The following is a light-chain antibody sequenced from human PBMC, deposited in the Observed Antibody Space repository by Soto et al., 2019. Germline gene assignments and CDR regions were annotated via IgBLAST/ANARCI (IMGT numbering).Light chain of an antibody. V-gene: IGLV2-14*01. CDR1: SSDVGGYNF. J-gene: IGLJ2*01. CDR2: EVT. CDR3: RSYTSSRTLV. Sequence: QSVLTQPASVSGSPGQSITISCTGTSSDVGGYNFVSWYQQHPGNAPKLIIYEVTNRPSGVSFRFSGSKSGNTASLTISGLQAEDEADYYCRSYTSSRTLVFGGGTKVTVL.